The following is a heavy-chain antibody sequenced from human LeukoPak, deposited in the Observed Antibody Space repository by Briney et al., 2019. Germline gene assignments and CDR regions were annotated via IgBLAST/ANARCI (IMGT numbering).Heavy chain of an antibody. Sequence: GESLRLSCAASGFTFNTYNMNWVRQAPGKGLEGVSSISSSKTDIYYADSVRGRFTTSRDNAKNSLYLQMNSLRAEDTAVYYCVREGRSISVWCSGCSCYDFDYWGQGTLVTVSS. CDR2: ISSSKTDI. CDR3: VREGRSISVWCSGCSCYDFDY. CDR1: GFTFNTYN. V-gene: IGHV3-21*01. J-gene: IGHJ4*02. D-gene: IGHD2-15*01.